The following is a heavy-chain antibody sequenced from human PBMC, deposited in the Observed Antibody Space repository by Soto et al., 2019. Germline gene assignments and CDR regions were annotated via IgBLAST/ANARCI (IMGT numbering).Heavy chain of an antibody. Sequence: EVQLLESGGGLVQPGGSLRLSCVASGFTFRTYAMSWVRLTPGKGLEWVSAISGRGDRTYYADSAKGRFAISRDKSKNTLYLEMRSLSVEATAVYFCAGEEVVRGVTLFDYWGRGALVTACS. J-gene: IGHJ4*01. V-gene: IGHV3-23*01. CDR1: GFTFRTYA. D-gene: IGHD3-10*01. CDR2: ISGRGDRT. CDR3: AGEEVVRGVTLFDY.